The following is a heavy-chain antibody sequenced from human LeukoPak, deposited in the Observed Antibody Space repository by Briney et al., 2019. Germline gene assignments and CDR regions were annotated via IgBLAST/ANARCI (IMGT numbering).Heavy chain of an antibody. J-gene: IGHJ4*02. CDR2: INSNGGEI. V-gene: IGHV3-23*01. CDR1: GFTFSTYA. Sequence: QPGGSLRLSCAASGFTFSTYATTWVRQAPGKGLEWVSGINSNGGEIYYADSVRGRFTISRDNSNNALYLQMDSLRAEDTAVYYCANWIGSSSRDYWGQGTLVTVSS. D-gene: IGHD6-6*01. CDR3: ANWIGSSSRDY.